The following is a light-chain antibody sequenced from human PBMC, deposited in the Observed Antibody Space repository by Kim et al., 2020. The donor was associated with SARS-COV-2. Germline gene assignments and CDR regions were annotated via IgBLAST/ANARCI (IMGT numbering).Light chain of an antibody. CDR3: QQHNGY. CDR1: QSSTSG. CDR2: AVS. Sequence: TLSSSVGDTVTITCRARQSSTSGLAWYQQKPGKAPKLLIYAVSSLDSGVPSRFSGSGSGTQFTLTISSLQPDDFATYYCQQHNGYFGGGTKVEIK. J-gene: IGKJ4*01. V-gene: IGKV1-5*01.